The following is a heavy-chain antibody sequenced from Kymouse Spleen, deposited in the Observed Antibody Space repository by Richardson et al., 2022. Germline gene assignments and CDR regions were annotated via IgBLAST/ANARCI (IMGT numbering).Heavy chain of an antibody. CDR2: IWYDGSNK. V-gene: IGHV3-33*01. J-gene: IGHJ4*02. D-gene: IGHD5-18,IGHD5-18*01. CDR3: ARPLDTAMVLDY. CDR1: GFTFSSYG. Sequence: QVQLVESGGGVVQPGRSLRLSCAASGFTFSSYGMHWVRQAPGKGLEWVAVIWYDGSNKYYADSVKGRFTISRDNSKNTLYLQMNSLRAEDTAVYYCARPLDTAMVLDYWGQGTLVTVSS.